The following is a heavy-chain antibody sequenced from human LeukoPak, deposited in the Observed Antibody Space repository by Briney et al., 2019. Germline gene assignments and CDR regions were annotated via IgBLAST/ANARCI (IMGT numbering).Heavy chain of an antibody. D-gene: IGHD2-8*01. CDR2: ICSSGST. CDR3: ARGGSNYYYYMDV. CDR1: GGAISGYC. J-gene: IGHJ6*03. Sequence: SETLSLTCSVSGGAISGYCWNWIRQPPGKGLEWIGHICSSGSTNYNSSLKGRVTISVDTSKNQFSLRLSSVTAADTAIYYCARGGSNYYYYMDVWGKGTTVTVSS. V-gene: IGHV4-59*01.